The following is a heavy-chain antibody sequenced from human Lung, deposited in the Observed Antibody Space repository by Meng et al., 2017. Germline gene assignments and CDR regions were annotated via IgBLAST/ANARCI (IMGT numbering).Heavy chain of an antibody. J-gene: IGHJ4*02. CDR2: INHSGST. CDR3: ARGPTTMAHDFDY. CDR1: CGSFSDYY. V-gene: IGHV4-34*01. Sequence: VQVQEWGAGLLKPSVTLSPTVGVSCGSFSDYYWSWVRQPPGKGLEWIGEINHSGSTNYNPSLESRATISVDTSQNNLSLKLSSVTAADSAVYYCARGPTTMAHDFDYWGQGTLVTVSS. D-gene: IGHD4-11*01.